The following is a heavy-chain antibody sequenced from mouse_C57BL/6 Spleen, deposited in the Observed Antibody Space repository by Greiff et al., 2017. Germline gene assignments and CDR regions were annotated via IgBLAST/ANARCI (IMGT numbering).Heavy chain of an antibody. D-gene: IGHD2-4*01. CDR1: GYTFTSYT. Sequence: QVQLQQSGAELARPGASVKMSCKASGYTFTSYTMHWVKQRPGQGLEWIGYINPSSGYTKYNQKFKDKATLTADKSSSTAYMQLSSLTSEDSAVYYCARAGDYGEGGFAYWGQGTLVTVSA. CDR3: ARAGDYGEGGFAY. J-gene: IGHJ3*01. CDR2: INPSSGYT. V-gene: IGHV1-4*01.